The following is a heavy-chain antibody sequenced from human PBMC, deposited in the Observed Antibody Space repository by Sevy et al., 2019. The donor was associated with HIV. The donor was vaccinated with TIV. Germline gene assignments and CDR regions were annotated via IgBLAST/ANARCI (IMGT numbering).Heavy chain of an antibody. V-gene: IGHV3-30*04. CDR3: AGHYYDSTGYYYPLDY. CDR1: GFTFSSYA. CDR2: ISYDGNNK. D-gene: IGHD3-22*01. Sequence: GGSLRLSCTASGFTFSSYAMYWVRQAPGKGLEWVAVISYDGNNKDYADSVKGRFTIPRDNSKNTLYLQMNSLRAEDTAVYYCAGHYYDSTGYYYPLDYWGQGTLVTVSS. J-gene: IGHJ4*02.